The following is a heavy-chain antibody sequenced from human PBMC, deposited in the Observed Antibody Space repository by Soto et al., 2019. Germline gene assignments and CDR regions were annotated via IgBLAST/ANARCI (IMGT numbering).Heavy chain of an antibody. J-gene: IGHJ5*02. Sequence: SETLSLTCAVYGGSFSGYYWSWIRQPPGKGLEWIGEINHSGSTNYNPSLKSRVTISVDTSKNQFSLKLSSVTAADTAVYYCARGRLWFGQLFNWFDPWGQGTLVTVSS. V-gene: IGHV4-34*01. CDR2: INHSGST. D-gene: IGHD3-10*01. CDR3: ARGRLWFGQLFNWFDP. CDR1: GGSFSGYY.